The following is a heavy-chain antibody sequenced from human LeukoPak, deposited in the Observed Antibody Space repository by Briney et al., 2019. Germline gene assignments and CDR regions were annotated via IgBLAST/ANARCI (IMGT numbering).Heavy chain of an antibody. V-gene: IGHV3-23*01. CDR1: GFTFSSYA. D-gene: IGHD3-22*01. CDR3: TVMHRYYDRSGYWVQ. J-gene: IGHJ4*02. CDR2: IITNGGST. Sequence: GRSLRLSCEASGFTFSSYAMSWVRQAPGKCLEWVSGIITNGGSTYYAASVKGRLTISRDNPRNMLYMELTSLGAEDTGVYYCTVMHRYYDRSGYWVQWGQGALVTVSS.